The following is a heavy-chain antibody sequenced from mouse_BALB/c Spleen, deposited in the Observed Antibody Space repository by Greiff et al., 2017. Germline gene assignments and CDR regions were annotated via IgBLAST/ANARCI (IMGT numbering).Heavy chain of an antibody. CDR1: GFTFSSFG. V-gene: IGHV5-17*02. CDR2: ISSGSSTI. J-gene: IGHJ4*01. CDR3: ARGNYVGYAMDY. Sequence: EVQRVESGGGLVQPGGSRKLSCAASGFTFSSFGMHWVRQAPEKGLEWVAYISSGSSTIYYADTVKGRFTISRDNPKNTLFLQMTSLRSEDTAMYYCARGNYVGYAMDYWGQGTSVTVSS. D-gene: IGHD2-1*01.